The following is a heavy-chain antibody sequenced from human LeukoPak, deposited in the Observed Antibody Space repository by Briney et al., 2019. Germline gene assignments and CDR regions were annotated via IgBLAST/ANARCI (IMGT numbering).Heavy chain of an antibody. J-gene: IGHJ4*02. D-gene: IGHD4-17*01. CDR1: GFTVSSNY. V-gene: IGHV3-53*01. CDR3: ATTVTTWGVFDY. Sequence: GGSLRLSCAASGFTVSSNYMSWVRQAPGKGLEWVSVIYSGGSTYYADSVKGRLTISRDNSKNTLYLQMNSLRAEDTAVYYCATTVTTWGVFDYWGQGTLVTVSS. CDR2: IYSGGST.